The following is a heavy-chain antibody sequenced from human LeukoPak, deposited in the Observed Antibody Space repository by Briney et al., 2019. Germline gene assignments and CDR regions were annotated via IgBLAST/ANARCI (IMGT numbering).Heavy chain of an antibody. V-gene: IGHV3-23*01. CDR2: ISGSGGST. CDR3: AKLTGGWFEDY. Sequence: GGTLRLSCAASGFTFSSYGMSWVRQAPGKGLEWVSAISGSGGSTYYADSVKGRFTISRDNSKNTLYLQMNSLRAEDTAVYYCAKLTGGWFEDYWGQGALVTVSS. J-gene: IGHJ4*02. D-gene: IGHD6-19*01. CDR1: GFTFSSYG.